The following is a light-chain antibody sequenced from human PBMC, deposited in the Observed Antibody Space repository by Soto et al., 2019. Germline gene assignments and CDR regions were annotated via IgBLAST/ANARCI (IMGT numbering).Light chain of an antibody. CDR2: GAS. CDR3: QQCGSAPLT. Sequence: ETVLTQSPASLSLSPGERATLSCTVRQSDTSNYLAWYQQKPGQVPRLLIFGASIRDTGIPDRFSGSGSWTDFTLTISRLEPEDVAVYYCQQCGSAPLTFGEGTKVDIK. CDR1: QSDTSNY. V-gene: IGKV3-20*01. J-gene: IGKJ4*01.